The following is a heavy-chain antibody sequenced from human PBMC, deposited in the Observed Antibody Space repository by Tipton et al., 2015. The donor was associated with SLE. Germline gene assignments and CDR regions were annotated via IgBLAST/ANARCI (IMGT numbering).Heavy chain of an antibody. CDR1: GGSISSHY. D-gene: IGHD6-19*01. J-gene: IGHJ4*02. CDR3: AREGVGSGWLFDY. CDR2: IYYSGST. V-gene: IGHV4-59*11. Sequence: TLSLTCTVSGGSISSHYWSWIRQPPGKGLEWIGYIYYSGSTNYNPSLKSRVTISVDTSKNQFSLKLSSVTAADTAVYYCAREGVGSGWLFDYWGQGTLVTVSS.